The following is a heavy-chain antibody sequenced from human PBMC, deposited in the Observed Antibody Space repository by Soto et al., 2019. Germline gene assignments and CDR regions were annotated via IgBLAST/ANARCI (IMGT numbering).Heavy chain of an antibody. V-gene: IGHV3-30*18. CDR2: ISYDGSNK. CDR1: GFTFSSYG. D-gene: IGHD6-19*01. Sequence: GGSLRLSCAASGFTFSSYGMHWVRQAPGKGLEWVAVISYDGSNKYYADSVKGRFTISRDNSKNTLYLQMNSLRAEDTAVYYCAKDGVRSSGWYPYYFDYWGQGTLVTVSS. CDR3: AKDGVRSSGWYPYYFDY. J-gene: IGHJ4*02.